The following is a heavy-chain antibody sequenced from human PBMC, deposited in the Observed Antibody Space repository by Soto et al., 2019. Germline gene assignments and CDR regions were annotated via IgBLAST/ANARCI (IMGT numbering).Heavy chain of an antibody. D-gene: IGHD6-13*01. CDR1: GYSFTSYW. V-gene: IGHV5-51*01. Sequence: ESLKISCKGSGYSFTSYWIGWVRQMPGKGLEWMGIIYPGDSDTRYSPSFQGQVTISADKSISTAYLQWSSLKASDTAMYYCAIVPGIAAAEYYYGMDVWGQGTTVTVSS. CDR3: AIVPGIAAAEYYYGMDV. CDR2: IYPGDSDT. J-gene: IGHJ6*02.